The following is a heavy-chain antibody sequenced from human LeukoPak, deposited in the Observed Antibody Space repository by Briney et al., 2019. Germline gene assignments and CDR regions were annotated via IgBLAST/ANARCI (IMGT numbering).Heavy chain of an antibody. Sequence: SETLSLTCTVSRGTISSYYWSWIRQPQGKGLEGMGVIFYSGTTNYNPSLKSRVTMSVATSKTQFSLKLSSVTAADTAVYYCARQTGSGLFILPGGQGTLVTVSS. CDR1: RGTISSYY. D-gene: IGHD3/OR15-3a*01. J-gene: IGHJ4*02. CDR3: ARQTGSGLFILP. V-gene: IGHV4-59*01. CDR2: IFYSGTT.